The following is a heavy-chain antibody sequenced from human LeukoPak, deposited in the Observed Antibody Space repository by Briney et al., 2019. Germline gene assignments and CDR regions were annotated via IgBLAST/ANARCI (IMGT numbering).Heavy chain of an antibody. CDR3: ARGVANYYDNSGYQN. J-gene: IGHJ4*02. Sequence: GGSLRLSCEASGFTFSSYGMHWVRQAPGKGLEWVAAMTYDGSNQNYADSVKGRFTISRDNSKNTVYLQMNSLRAEDTAVYYCARGVANYYDNSGYQNWGQGTLVTVSS. CDR2: MTYDGSNQ. V-gene: IGHV3-30*03. D-gene: IGHD3-22*01. CDR1: GFTFSSYG.